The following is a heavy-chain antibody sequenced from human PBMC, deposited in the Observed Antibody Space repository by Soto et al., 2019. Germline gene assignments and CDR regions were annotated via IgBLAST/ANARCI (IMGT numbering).Heavy chain of an antibody. J-gene: IGHJ4*02. D-gene: IGHD5-18*01. Sequence: SETLSLTCTVSGYSISSGSYWAWIRQPPGKGLEWIGEINHSGSTNYNPSLKSRVTISVDTSKNQFSLKLSSVTAADTAVYYCAREPLYSYGRGDYWGQGTLVTVSS. CDR3: AREPLYSYGRGDY. CDR2: INHSGST. V-gene: IGHV4-38-2*02. CDR1: GYSISSGSY.